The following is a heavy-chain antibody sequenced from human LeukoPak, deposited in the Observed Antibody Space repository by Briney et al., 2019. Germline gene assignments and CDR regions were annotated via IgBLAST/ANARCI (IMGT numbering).Heavy chain of an antibody. CDR2: INHSGST. J-gene: IGHJ4*02. CDR3: ARMGSGWYRPLYFDY. D-gene: IGHD6-19*01. Sequence: SETLSLTCAVYGGSFSGYYWSWIRQPPGKGLEWIGEINHSGSTNYNPSLKSRVTISVDTSKNQFSLKLSSVTAADTAVYYCARMGSGWYRPLYFDYWGQGTLVTVSS. V-gene: IGHV4-34*01. CDR1: GGSFSGYY.